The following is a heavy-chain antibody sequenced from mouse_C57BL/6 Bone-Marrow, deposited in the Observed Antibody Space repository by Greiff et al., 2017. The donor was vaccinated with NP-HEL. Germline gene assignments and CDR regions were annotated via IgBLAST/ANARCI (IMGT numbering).Heavy chain of an antibody. J-gene: IGHJ2*01. D-gene: IGHD3-3*01. CDR2: IDPENGDT. V-gene: IGHV14-4*01. CDR3: TTKGDSYYFDY. Sequence: VQLQQSGAELVRPGASVKLSCTASGFNIKDDYMHWVKQRPEQGLEWIGWIDPENGDTEYASKFQGKATITADTSSNTAYLQLSSLTSEDTAVYYCTTKGDSYYFDYWGQGTTLTVSS. CDR1: GFNIKDDY.